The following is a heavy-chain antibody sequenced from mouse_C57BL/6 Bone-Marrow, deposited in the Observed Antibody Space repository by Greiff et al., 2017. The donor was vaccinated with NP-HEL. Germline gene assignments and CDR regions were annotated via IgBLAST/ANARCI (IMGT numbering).Heavy chain of an antibody. J-gene: IGHJ4*01. D-gene: IGHD2-3*01. Sequence: EVMLVESGGGLVQPKGSLKLSCAASGFSFNTYAMNWVRQAPGKGLEWVARIRSKSNNYATYYAVSVKDRFTIYRDDSESMLYLQMNNLKTEDTAMYYCVRHDDGYRPLYYAMDYWGQGTSVTVSS. CDR3: VRHDDGYRPLYYAMDY. V-gene: IGHV10-1*01. CDR1: GFSFNTYA. CDR2: IRSKSNNYAT.